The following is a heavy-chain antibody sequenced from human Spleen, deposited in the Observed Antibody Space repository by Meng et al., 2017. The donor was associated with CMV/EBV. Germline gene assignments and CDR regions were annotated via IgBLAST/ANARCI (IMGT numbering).Heavy chain of an antibody. CDR2: INHSGST. Sequence: QGQLQQGGAGLLKPSEPLSLTCAVYGGSFSGYYWSWIRQPPGKGLQWIGEINHSGSTNYNPSLKSRVTISVDTSKNQFSLKLSSVTAADTAVYYCAREDCSGGSCSYFDYWGRGTLVTVSS. V-gene: IGHV4-34*01. CDR3: AREDCSGGSCSYFDY. J-gene: IGHJ4*02. D-gene: IGHD2-15*01. CDR1: GGSFSGYY.